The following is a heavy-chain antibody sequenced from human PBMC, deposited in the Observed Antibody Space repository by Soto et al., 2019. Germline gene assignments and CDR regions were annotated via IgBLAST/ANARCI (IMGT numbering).Heavy chain of an antibody. J-gene: IGHJ6*02. Sequence: EVQFLESGGDLVQPGGSLRLVCAAAGFTFSNSGMRWVRQAPGQGLEWVSSVGPSGNTYYSDAVKGPFTISRDISKNTLFLQMDSLRAEDTATYYCAKLLHNSYYNVMDVWGQGTTVTVSS. D-gene: IGHD4-4*01. V-gene: IGHV3-23*01. CDR2: VGPSGNT. CDR1: GFTFSNSG. CDR3: AKLLHNSYYNVMDV.